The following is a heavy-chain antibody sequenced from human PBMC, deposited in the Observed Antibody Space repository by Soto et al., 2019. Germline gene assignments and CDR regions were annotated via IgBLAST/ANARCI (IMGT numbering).Heavy chain of an antibody. CDR2: ISGSGGST. CDR3: AKDQGDIVVVVASAFDI. Sequence: EVQLLESGGGLVQPGGSLRLSCAASGFTFSSYAMSWVRQAPGKGLEWVSAISGSGGSTYYADSVKGRFTISRDNSKNTLYLQMNSLRAEDTAVYYCAKDQGDIVVVVASAFDIWGQRTMVTVSS. V-gene: IGHV3-23*01. J-gene: IGHJ3*02. CDR1: GFTFSSYA. D-gene: IGHD2-15*01.